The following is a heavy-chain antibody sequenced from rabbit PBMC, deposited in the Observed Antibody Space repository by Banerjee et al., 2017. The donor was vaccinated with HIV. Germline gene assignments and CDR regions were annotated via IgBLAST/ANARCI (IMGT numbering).Heavy chain of an antibody. Sequence: QEQLEESGGGLVQPEGSLTLTCTASGFSFSNKYVMCWVRQAPGKGLEWIACIYAGSSGSTQYANWAKGRFTISKISSTTVTLQMTSLTAADTATYFCARDLAGVIGWNFDLWGPGT. CDR2: IYAGSSGST. D-gene: IGHD4-1*01. CDR3: ARDLAGVIGWNFDL. V-gene: IGHV1S45*01. CDR1: GFSFSNKYV. J-gene: IGHJ4*01.